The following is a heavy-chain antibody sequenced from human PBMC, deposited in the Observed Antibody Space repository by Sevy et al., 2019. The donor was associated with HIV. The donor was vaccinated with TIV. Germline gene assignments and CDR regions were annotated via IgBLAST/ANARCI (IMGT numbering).Heavy chain of an antibody. V-gene: IGHV3-53*01. D-gene: IGHD5-12*01. J-gene: IGHJ4*02. Sequence: GGSLRLSCAVSGFPVRSNYISWVRQAPGKGLEWVSTIYAGGNTYYADSVKGRFSISRDNSKNIVYIQINSLGGEDTAVYYCARETVSGYNLWGQGTLVTVSS. CDR2: IYAGGNT. CDR1: GFPVRSNY. CDR3: ARETVSGYNL.